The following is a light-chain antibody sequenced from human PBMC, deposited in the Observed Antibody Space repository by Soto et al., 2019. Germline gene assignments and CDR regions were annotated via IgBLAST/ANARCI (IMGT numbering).Light chain of an antibody. CDR2: EGS. CDR3: CSYAGSVVV. CDR1: SSDVGSYNL. Sequence: QSALTQPASVSGSPGQSTTISCTGTSSDVGSYNLVSWYQQHPGKAPKLMIYEGSKRPSGVSNRFSGSKSGNTASLTISGFQAEDEADYYCCSYAGSVVVFGGGTKLPVL. V-gene: IGLV2-23*01. J-gene: IGLJ2*01.